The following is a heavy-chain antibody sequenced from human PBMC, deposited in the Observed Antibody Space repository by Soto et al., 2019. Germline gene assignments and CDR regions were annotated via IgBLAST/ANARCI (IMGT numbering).Heavy chain of an antibody. CDR2: ISPKFGRT. D-gene: IGHD2-15*01. CDR1: DSSSLAYG. V-gene: IGHV1-18*01. Sequence: QVQLVQSEPEVKKAGASVKVSCPAPTDSSSLAYGFDWVRQAPGQGLEWMGWISPKFGRTNYARTLQDRFTMTTDVSTNSVSMELRDLRSDDTAVYYCARDDCNGGSCDGGHYLDLWGRGTPISVSS. J-gene: IGHJ2*01. CDR3: ARDDCNGGSCDGGHYLDL.